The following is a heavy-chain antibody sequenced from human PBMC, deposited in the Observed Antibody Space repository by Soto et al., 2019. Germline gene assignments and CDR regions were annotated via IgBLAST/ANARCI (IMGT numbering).Heavy chain of an antibody. CDR2: IIPIFGTA. CDR1: GGTFSSYA. J-gene: IGHJ6*02. V-gene: IGHV1-69*01. CDR3: ARARGVLLVPDFRYYYYGMDV. D-gene: IGHD6-6*01. Sequence: QVQLVQSGAEVKKPGSSVKVSCKASGGTFSSYAISWVRQAPGQGLEWMGGIIPIFGTANYAQKFQGRVTITADESTSTAYMELSSLRSEDTAVYYCARARGVLLVPDFRYYYYGMDVWGQGTTVTVSS.